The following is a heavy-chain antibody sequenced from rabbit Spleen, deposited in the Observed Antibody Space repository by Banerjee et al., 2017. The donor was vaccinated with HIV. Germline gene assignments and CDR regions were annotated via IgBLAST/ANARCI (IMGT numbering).Heavy chain of an antibody. CDR3: VREVAAKFGL. CDR1: GFDFSSYG. V-gene: IGHV1S47*01. CDR2: IDPVFGIT. Sequence: QEQVIESGGGLVQPGGSLKLSCKASGFDFSSYGVSWVRQAPGKGLEWIGYIDPVFGITYYANWVNGRFSISSHNAQNTLFLQLNSLTAADTATYFCVREVAAKFGLWGPGTLVTVS. J-gene: IGHJ6*01. D-gene: IGHD4-1*01.